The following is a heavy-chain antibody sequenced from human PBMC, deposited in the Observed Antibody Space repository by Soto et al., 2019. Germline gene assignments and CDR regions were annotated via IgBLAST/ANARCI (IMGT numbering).Heavy chain of an antibody. CDR2: IGTAGDT. CDR3: SRQLAHSYYGMDV. J-gene: IGHJ6*02. D-gene: IGHD6-13*01. Sequence: GGSLRLSCAASGFTFSSYDMHWVRQATGKGLEWVSAIGTAGDTYYPGSVKGRFTISRENAKNSSYLQMNSLRAGDTAVYYCSRQLAHSYYGMDVWGQGTTVTVSS. V-gene: IGHV3-13*01. CDR1: GFTFSSYD.